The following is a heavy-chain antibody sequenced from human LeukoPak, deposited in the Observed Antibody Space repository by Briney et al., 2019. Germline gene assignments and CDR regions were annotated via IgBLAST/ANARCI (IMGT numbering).Heavy chain of an antibody. D-gene: IGHD1-26*01. Sequence: GGSLRLSCAASGFTFSSYWMHWVRQAPGKGLVWVSRINSDGSSTSYADSVKGRFTISRDNAKNTLYLQMNSLRAEDTAVYYCARVRGSYYYYYMDVWGKGTTVTVSS. V-gene: IGHV3-74*01. CDR3: ARVRGSYYYYYMDV. J-gene: IGHJ6*03. CDR1: GFTFSSYW. CDR2: INSDGSST.